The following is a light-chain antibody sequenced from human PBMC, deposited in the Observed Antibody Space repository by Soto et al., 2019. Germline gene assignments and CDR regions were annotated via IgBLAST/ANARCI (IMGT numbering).Light chain of an antibody. CDR2: DAS. V-gene: IGKV1-5*01. J-gene: IGKJ1*01. CDR3: QQYNTYSP. Sequence: DIQMTQSPSTLSASVGDRVTSTCRASQSISIWLAWYQQKPVKAPKLLIYDASSLESGVPSRFSGSGSGTEFTLTISSLQPDDFATYYCQQYNTYSPFGQGTKVEIK. CDR1: QSISIW.